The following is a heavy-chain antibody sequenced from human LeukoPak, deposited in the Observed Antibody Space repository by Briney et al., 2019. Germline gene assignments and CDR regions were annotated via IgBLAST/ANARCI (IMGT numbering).Heavy chain of an antibody. CDR2: ISSSSSYI. J-gene: IGHJ4*02. D-gene: IGHD3-9*01. Sequence: PGGSLRLSCAASGFTFSSYSMNWVRQATGKGLEWVSSISSSSSYIYYADSVKGRFTISRDNAKNSLYLQMNSLRAEDTAVYYCARNPRTPSYYDILTGAENDYWGQGTLVTVSS. CDR1: GFTFSSYS. CDR3: ARNPRTPSYYDILTGAENDY. V-gene: IGHV3-21*01.